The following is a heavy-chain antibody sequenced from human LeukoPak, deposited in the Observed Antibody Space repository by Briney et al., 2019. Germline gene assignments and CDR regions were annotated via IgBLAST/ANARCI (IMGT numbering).Heavy chain of an antibody. CDR1: GFTFSSYA. Sequence: VGSLRLSCAASGFTFSSYAMSWVRQAPGKGLEWVSAISGSGGSTYYADSVKGRFTISRDNSKNTLYLQMNSLRAEDTAVYYCAKDKGYDFWTFFDYWGQGTLVTVSS. CDR3: AKDKGYDFWTFFDY. D-gene: IGHD3-3*01. V-gene: IGHV3-23*01. J-gene: IGHJ4*02. CDR2: ISGSGGST.